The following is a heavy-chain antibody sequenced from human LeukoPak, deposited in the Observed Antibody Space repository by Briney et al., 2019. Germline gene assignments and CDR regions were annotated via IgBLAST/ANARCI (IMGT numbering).Heavy chain of an antibody. CDR2: IHYSGST. CDR3: ARGPDLAAAGNFDY. V-gene: IGHV4-59*01. Sequence: PSETLSLTCTVSGGSISSYYWSWIRQPPGKGLEWIGYIHYSGSTNYNPSLKSRVTISVDTSKNQFSLKLSSVTAADTAVYYCARGPDLAAAGNFDYWGQGTLVTVSS. D-gene: IGHD6-13*01. CDR1: GGSISSYY. J-gene: IGHJ4*02.